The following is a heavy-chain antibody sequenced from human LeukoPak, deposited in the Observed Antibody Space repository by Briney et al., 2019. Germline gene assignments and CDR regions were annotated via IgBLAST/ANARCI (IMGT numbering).Heavy chain of an antibody. J-gene: IGHJ4*02. Sequence: GRSLRLSCAASGFTFSSYGMHWVCQAPGKGLEWVAFISDDGSRQHYADSVKGRFTITRDNSKNTLNLQMNTLTGEGMTVYYISKDRTGTYTLDYWGQGTLVTVSS. CDR2: ISDDGSRQ. D-gene: IGHD3-10*01. CDR3: SKDRTGTYTLDY. V-gene: IGHV3-30*05. CDR1: GFTFSSYG.